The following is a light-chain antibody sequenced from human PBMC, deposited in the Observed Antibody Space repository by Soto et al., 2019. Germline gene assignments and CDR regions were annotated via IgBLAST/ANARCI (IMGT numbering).Light chain of an antibody. CDR1: QSVSRT. V-gene: IGKV3-15*01. Sequence: EIVMTQSPATLSVSPGERATLSCRASQSVSRTLAWYQQKPGQAPRLLIYGASTRATGIPARFSGSGSGTEFTLTISSLQSEDVALYYCQQYDTWPMYTFGQGTKLEIK. J-gene: IGKJ2*01. CDR3: QQYDTWPMYT. CDR2: GAS.